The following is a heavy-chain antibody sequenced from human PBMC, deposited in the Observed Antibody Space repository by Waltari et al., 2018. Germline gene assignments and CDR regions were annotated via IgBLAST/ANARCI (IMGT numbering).Heavy chain of an antibody. CDR1: GGSFSGYY. V-gene: IGHV4-34*01. CDR2: INHSGST. Sequence: QVQLQQWGAGLLKPSETLSLTCAVYGGSFSGYYWSWIRQPPGKGLAWIGEINHSGSTNYNPSLKSRVTISVDTSKNQFSLKLSSVTAADTAVYYCARASVLVLYYYYGMDVWGQGTTVTVSS. J-gene: IGHJ6*02. CDR3: ARASVLVLYYYYGMDV. D-gene: IGHD2-8*02.